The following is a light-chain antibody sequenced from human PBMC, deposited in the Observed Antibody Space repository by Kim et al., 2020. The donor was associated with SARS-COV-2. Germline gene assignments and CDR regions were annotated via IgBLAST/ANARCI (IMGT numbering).Light chain of an antibody. CDR1: QSISSY. CDR2: AAS. CDR3: QQSYSTPYS. Sequence: SASVGDRVTITGRTIQSISSYLSWYPQKPGKAPKLLIYAASSLQSGVPSRFSGSGSGTDFTLTISSLQPEDFATYYCQQSYSTPYSFGQGTKLEI. J-gene: IGKJ2*03. V-gene: IGKV1-39*01.